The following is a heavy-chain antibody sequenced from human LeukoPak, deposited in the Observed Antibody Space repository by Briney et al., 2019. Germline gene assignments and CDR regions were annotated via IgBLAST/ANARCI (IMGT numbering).Heavy chain of an antibody. Sequence: GGSLRLSCAASGFTFSDYYMGWIRQAPGKGLEWVSYISSSSSYTNYADSVKGRFTISRDNAKNSLYLQVNSLRAEDTAVYYCARDGYGSGSGYYGMDVWGKGTTVTVSS. CDR2: ISSSSSYT. CDR1: GFTFSDYY. J-gene: IGHJ6*04. V-gene: IGHV3-11*06. CDR3: ARDGYGSGSGYYGMDV. D-gene: IGHD3-10*01.